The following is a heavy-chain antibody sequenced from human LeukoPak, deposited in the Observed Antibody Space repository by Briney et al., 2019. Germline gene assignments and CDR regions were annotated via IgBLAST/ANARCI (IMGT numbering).Heavy chain of an antibody. D-gene: IGHD1-7*01. CDR1: GGSFNIYY. V-gene: IGHV4-34*01. J-gene: IGHJ6*03. CDR3: ARRWNYGRNYYIDV. CDR2: MNDGGTI. Sequence: PSETLSLTCAVYGGSFNIYYWSWIRQSPEKGLEWIGEMNDGGTINYNPSLLSRVTVSLDRYKNQFSLRLTSVTSADTAVYYCARRWNYGRNYYIDVWGNGATVTVSS.